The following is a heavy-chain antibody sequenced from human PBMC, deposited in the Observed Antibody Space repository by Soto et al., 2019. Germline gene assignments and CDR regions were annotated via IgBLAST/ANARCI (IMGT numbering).Heavy chain of an antibody. CDR2: INPSGGST. D-gene: IGHD2-21*01. CDR3: ARDGYNVAGGYYYYGLDV. J-gene: IGHJ6*02. V-gene: IGHV1-46*01. CDR1: GYTFTSCY. Sequence: GASVKVSCKASGYTFTSCYMHWVRQAPGQGLEWMGIINPSGGSTSYAQKFQGRVTMTRDTSTSTVYMELSSLRSEDTAVYYCARDGYNVAGGYYYYGLDVWGQGTTVTVAS.